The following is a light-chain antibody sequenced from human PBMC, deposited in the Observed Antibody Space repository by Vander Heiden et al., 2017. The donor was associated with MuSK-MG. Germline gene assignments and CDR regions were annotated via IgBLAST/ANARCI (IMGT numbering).Light chain of an antibody. CDR1: QSISSY. J-gene: IGKJ1*01. Sequence: EIQTTQSPSSLSASVGDRVTITCRASQSISSYLNWYQQKPGKAPKLLIYAASNLQSGVPSRFSGSGSGTDFTFTISSLQPEDFATYYCQQSDSTPWTFGQGTRVEIK. CDR2: AAS. V-gene: IGKV1-39*01. CDR3: QQSDSTPWT.